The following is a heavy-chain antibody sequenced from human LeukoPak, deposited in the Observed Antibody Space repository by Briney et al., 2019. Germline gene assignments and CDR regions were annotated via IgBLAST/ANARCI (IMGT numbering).Heavy chain of an antibody. V-gene: IGHV4-34*01. CDR2: INHSGST. J-gene: IGHJ4*02. D-gene: IGHD5-18*01. CDR3: ARLDTAQYIDY. Sequence: SETLSLTCAVYGGSFGGYYWSWIRQPPGKGLEWIGEINHSGSTNYNPSLKSRVTISVDTSKNQFSLKLSSVTAADTAVYYCARLDTAQYIDYWGQGTLVTVSS. CDR1: GGSFGGYY.